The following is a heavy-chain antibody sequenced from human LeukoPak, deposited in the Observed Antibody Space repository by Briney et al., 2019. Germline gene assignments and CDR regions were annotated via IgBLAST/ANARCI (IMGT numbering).Heavy chain of an antibody. V-gene: IGHV3-23*01. CDR3: AKIPLGSHLFDFAY. D-gene: IGHD3-10*01. CDR1: VFSFSTYA. CDR2: ISGSGGST. Sequence: PGGSLRLSCAASVFSFSTYAMSCVRQAPGKGLEWVSGISGSGGSTYYADSVKGRFTISRDNSQDTLYLQMNSLRGEDTGVYYCAKIPLGSHLFDFAYWGQGTLVTVSS. J-gene: IGHJ4*02.